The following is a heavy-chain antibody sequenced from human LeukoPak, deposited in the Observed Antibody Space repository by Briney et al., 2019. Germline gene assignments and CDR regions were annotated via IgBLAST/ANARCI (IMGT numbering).Heavy chain of an antibody. V-gene: IGHV4-34*01. D-gene: IGHD3-16*02. CDR1: GGSFSGYY. CDR2: INHSGST. J-gene: IGHJ6*03. CDR3: ARLRGQYDYVWGSYRYYYYMDV. Sequence: SETLSLTCAVYGGSFSGYYWSWIRQPPGKGLEWIGEINHSGSTNYNPSLKSRVTISVDTSKNQFSLKLSSVTAADTAVYYCARLRGQYDYVWGSYRYYYYMDVWGKGTTVTISS.